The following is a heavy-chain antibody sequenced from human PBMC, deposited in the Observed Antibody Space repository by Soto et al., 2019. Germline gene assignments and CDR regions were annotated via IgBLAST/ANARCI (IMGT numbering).Heavy chain of an antibody. Sequence: SETLSLTCTVSGGSISSYYWSWIRQPPGKGLEWIGYIYYSGSTNYNPSLKSRVTISVDTSKNQFSLKLSSVTAADTAVYYCAREGGYCSGGSCYVCFDPWGQGTLVTVSS. J-gene: IGHJ5*02. V-gene: IGHV4-59*01. CDR2: IYYSGST. CDR1: GGSISSYY. D-gene: IGHD2-15*01. CDR3: AREGGYCSGGSCYVCFDP.